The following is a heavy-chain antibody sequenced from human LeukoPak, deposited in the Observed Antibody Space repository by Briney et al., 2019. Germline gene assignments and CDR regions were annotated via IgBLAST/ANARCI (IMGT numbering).Heavy chain of an antibody. CDR2: IYYSGST. V-gene: IGHV4-59*01. D-gene: IGHD3-10*01. J-gene: IGHJ4*02. CDR3: ARTHYGFDY. CDR1: GGSISSYY. Sequence: PSETLSLTCTVSGGSISSYYWSWIRQPPGKGPEWIGYIYYSGSTNYNPSLKSRVTISVDTSKNQFSLKLSSVTAADTAVYYCARTHYGFDYWGQGTLVTVSS.